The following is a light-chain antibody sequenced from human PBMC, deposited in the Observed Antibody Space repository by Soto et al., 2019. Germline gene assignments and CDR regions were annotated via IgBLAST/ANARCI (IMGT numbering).Light chain of an antibody. CDR1: SSDVGGYNY. J-gene: IGLJ1*01. CDR3: SSYTSSGTLDYV. CDR2: DVS. Sequence: QSALTQPASVSGSPGQSITISCTGTSSDVGGYNYVSWYQQHPGKAPKLMIYDVSNRPSGVSNRFSGSKSGNTASLTISGLQAEDEADCYCSSYTSSGTLDYVFGTGTKLTVL. V-gene: IGLV2-14*01.